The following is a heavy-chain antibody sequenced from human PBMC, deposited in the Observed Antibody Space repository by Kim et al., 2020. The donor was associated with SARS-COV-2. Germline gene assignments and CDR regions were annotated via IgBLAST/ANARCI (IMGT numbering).Heavy chain of an antibody. D-gene: IGHD1-26*01. CDR3: ARGMWELSPKIDY. J-gene: IGHJ4*02. CDR2: IIPIFGTA. V-gene: IGHV1-69*13. CDR1: GGTFSSYA. Sequence: SVKVSCKASGGTFSSYAISWVRQAPGQGLEWMGGIIPIFGTANYAQKFQGRVTITADESTSTAYMELSSLRSEDTAVYYCARGMWELSPKIDYWGQGTLVTVSS.